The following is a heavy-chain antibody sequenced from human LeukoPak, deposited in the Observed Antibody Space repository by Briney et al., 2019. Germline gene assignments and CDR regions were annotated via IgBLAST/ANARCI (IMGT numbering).Heavy chain of an antibody. Sequence: SETLSLTCTVSGGSISSSSYYWGWIRQPPGKGLEWIGSIYYSGSTYYNPSLKGRVTISVDTSKNQFSLKLSSVTAADTAVYYCARGGEWFDPWGQGTLVTVSS. J-gene: IGHJ5*02. CDR2: IYYSGST. CDR3: ARGGEWFDP. CDR1: GGSISSSSYY. D-gene: IGHD2-15*01. V-gene: IGHV4-39*01.